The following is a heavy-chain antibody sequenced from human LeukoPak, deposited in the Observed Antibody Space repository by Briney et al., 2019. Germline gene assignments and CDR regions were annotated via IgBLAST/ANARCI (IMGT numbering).Heavy chain of an antibody. D-gene: IGHD3-3*01. Sequence: GGSLRLSCAASGFTFSRYAMHWVRQAPGKGLEWVAVISYDGSNKYYADSVKGRFTISRDNSKNTLYLQMNSLRAEDTAVYYCARDFWSGYNLSRHPMDVWGKGTTVTVSS. CDR3: ARDFWSGYNLSRHPMDV. V-gene: IGHV3-30*01. CDR2: ISYDGSNK. CDR1: GFTFSRYA. J-gene: IGHJ6*04.